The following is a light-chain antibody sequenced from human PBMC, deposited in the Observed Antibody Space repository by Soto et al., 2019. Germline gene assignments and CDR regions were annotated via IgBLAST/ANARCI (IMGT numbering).Light chain of an antibody. CDR2: KAS. Sequence: DIQMTQSPSTLSASVGDRVTITCRASQSISSWLAWYQQKPGKAPKLLIYKASSLESGVPSRFSGSGSGTEFTLTISSLQPDDFATYYCQQYNSCSPLTFGGGTKVDIK. J-gene: IGKJ4*01. CDR3: QQYNSCSPLT. CDR1: QSISSW. V-gene: IGKV1-5*03.